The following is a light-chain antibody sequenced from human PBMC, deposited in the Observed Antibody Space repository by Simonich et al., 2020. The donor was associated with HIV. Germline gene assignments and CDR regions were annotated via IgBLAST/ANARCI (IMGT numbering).Light chain of an antibody. CDR1: RSVLYSSNNKNF. CDR3: QQYYSTPPT. Sequence: DIVMTQSPDSLAVSLGERATINCKSSRSVLYSSNNKNFVAWYQQKPGQPPKLHIYWASTRESGVPDRFSASGSGTDFTLTISSLQAEDVAVYYCQQYYSTPPTFGQGTKVNIK. CDR2: WAS. J-gene: IGKJ1*01. V-gene: IGKV4-1*01.